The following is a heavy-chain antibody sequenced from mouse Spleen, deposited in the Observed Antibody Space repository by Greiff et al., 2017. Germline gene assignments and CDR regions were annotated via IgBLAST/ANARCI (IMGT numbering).Heavy chain of an antibody. V-gene: IGHV5-6*02. J-gene: IGHJ2*01. Sequence: DVKLQESGGDLVKPGGSLKLSCAASGFTFSSYGMSWVRQTPDKRLEWVATISSGGSYTYYPDSVKGRFTISRDNAKNTLYLQMSSLKSEDTAMYYCARHTTVVAPFDYWGQGTTLTVSS. D-gene: IGHD1-1*01. CDR3: ARHTTVVAPFDY. CDR1: GFTFSSYG. CDR2: ISSGGSYT.